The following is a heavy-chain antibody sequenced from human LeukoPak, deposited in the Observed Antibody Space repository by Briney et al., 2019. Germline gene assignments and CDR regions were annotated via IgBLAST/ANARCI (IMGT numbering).Heavy chain of an antibody. CDR1: GGSFSGYY. Sequence: SETLSLTCAVYGGSFSGYYWSWIRQPPGKGLEWIGEINHSGSTNYNPSLKSRVTISVDTSKNQFSLKLSSVTAADTAVYYCARGGGVLRFLEWLPHAPQFDYWGQGTLVTVSS. CDR3: ARGGGVLRFLEWLPHAPQFDY. CDR2: INHSGST. V-gene: IGHV4-34*01. J-gene: IGHJ4*02. D-gene: IGHD3-3*01.